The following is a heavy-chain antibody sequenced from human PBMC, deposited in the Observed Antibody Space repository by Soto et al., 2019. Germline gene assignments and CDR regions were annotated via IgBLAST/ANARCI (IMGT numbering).Heavy chain of an antibody. CDR2: IYSGGST. CDR3: AGATYYGGNPFDY. CDR1: GFTVSSNY. D-gene: IGHD4-17*01. J-gene: IGHJ4*02. Sequence: TGGSLRLSCAASGFTVSSNYMSWVRQAPGKGLEWVSVIYSGGSTYYADSVKGRFTISRDNSKNTLYLQMNSLRAEDTAVYYCAGATYYGGNPFDYWGQGTLVTVSS. V-gene: IGHV3-53*01.